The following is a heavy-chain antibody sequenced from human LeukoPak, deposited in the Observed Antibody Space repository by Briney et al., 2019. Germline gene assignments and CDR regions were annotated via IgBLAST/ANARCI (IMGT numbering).Heavy chain of an antibody. D-gene: IGHD2-2*01. CDR3: AREPALYYFDY. CDR2: NSSSSSYI. V-gene: IGHV3-21*01. Sequence: GGSLRLSCAASGFTFSSYSMNWVRQAPGKGLEWVSSNSSSSSYIYYADSVKGRFTISRDNAKNSLYLQMNSLRAEDTAVYYCAREPALYYFDYWGQGTLVTVSS. CDR1: GFTFSSYS. J-gene: IGHJ4*02.